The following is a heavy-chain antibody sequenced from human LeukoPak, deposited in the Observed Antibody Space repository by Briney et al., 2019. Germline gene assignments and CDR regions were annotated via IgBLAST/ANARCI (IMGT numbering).Heavy chain of an antibody. CDR1: GFTFSSYG. CDR3: AKVCYYASDAFDI. J-gene: IGHJ3*02. V-gene: IGHV3-30*02. D-gene: IGHD2-2*01. CDR2: IRYDGSNK. Sequence: GGSLRLSCAASGFTFSSYGMHWVRQAPSKGLEWVAFIRYDGSNKYYADSVKGRFTISRDNSKNTLYLQMNSLRAEDTAVYYCAKVCYYASDAFDIWGQGTMVTVSS.